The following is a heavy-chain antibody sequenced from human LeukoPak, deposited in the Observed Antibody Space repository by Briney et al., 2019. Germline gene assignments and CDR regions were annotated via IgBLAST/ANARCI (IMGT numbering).Heavy chain of an antibody. V-gene: IGHV3-21*01. CDR2: ISSSSSYI. Sequence: GGSLRPSCAASGFTFSSYSMNWVRQAPGKGLEWVSSISSSSSYIYYADSVKGRFTISRDNAKNSLHLQMNSLRAEDTAVYYCARDKGPYYFDYWGQGTLVTVSS. J-gene: IGHJ4*02. CDR1: GFTFSSYS. CDR3: ARDKGPYYFDY.